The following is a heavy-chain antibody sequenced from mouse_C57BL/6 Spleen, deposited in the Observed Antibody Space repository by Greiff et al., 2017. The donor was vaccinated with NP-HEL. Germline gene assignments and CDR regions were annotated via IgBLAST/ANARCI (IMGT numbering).Heavy chain of an antibody. V-gene: IGHV1-64*01. J-gene: IGHJ2*01. CDR1: GHTFTSYW. CDR3: ARAYCSNSHIDY. D-gene: IGHD2-5*01. Sequence: QVQLQQPGAELVKPGASVKLSCKASGHTFTSYWMHWVKQRPGQGLEWIGMIHPNSGSTNYNEKFKSKATLTVDKSSSTAYLQLSSLTSEDSEVYYCARAYCSNSHIDYWGQGTTLTVSS. CDR2: IHPNSGST.